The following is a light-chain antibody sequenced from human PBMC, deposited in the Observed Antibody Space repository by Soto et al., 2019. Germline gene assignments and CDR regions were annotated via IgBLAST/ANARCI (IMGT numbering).Light chain of an antibody. V-gene: IGKV1-5*03. Sequence: DIQVTQDPSSLSASVGDRITITCQASQDISNYLNWYQRKPGKAPKLLIYKASSLESGVPSGFSGSGSGTEFTLTISSLQPDDFATYYCQQYNSYSGTFGQGTKVDIK. CDR1: QDISNY. CDR2: KAS. J-gene: IGKJ1*01. CDR3: QQYNSYSGT.